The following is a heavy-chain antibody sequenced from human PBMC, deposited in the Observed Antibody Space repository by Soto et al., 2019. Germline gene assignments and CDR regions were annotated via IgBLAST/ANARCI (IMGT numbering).Heavy chain of an antibody. D-gene: IGHD7-27*01. Sequence: QVQLVQSGAEVKNPGASVKLSCKASGYIFTNDYIHWVRQAPGQGLEWMAIINPNGGSTNYAQEFQGRVTLARDTFTNTVYMELSSLRSEDTAIYYCARDLTSGDYWGQGTPVTVSS. CDR1: GYIFTNDY. CDR2: INPNGGST. J-gene: IGHJ4*02. V-gene: IGHV1-46*01. CDR3: ARDLTSGDY.